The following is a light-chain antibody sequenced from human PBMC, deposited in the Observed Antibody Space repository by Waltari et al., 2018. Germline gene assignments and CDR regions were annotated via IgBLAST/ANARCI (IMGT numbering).Light chain of an antibody. Sequence: EIVMTQSPATLSVSPGARATLSCRASQSIRTSLAWYQQTPGQPPRLLIYGASTRATGIPARFSGSGSGTEFTLTISSLQSEDFAVYYCQQYVNWPPWTFGPGTRVEVK. CDR3: QQYVNWPPWT. J-gene: IGKJ1*01. CDR1: QSIRTS. V-gene: IGKV3-15*01. CDR2: GAS.